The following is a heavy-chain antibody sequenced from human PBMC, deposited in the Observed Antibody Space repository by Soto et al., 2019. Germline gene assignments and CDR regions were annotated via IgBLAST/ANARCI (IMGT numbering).Heavy chain of an antibody. J-gene: IGHJ4*02. D-gene: IGHD5-12*01. CDR2: NNGSGGST. V-gene: IGHV3-23*01. Sequence: RLSCAASGFTFSSYAMSWVRQAPGKGLEWVSANNGSGGSTYNADSVKGRFTISRDNSKNTLYLQMNSLRAEDTSVYHCAKLTPEKWLRLGPFDYWGQGTLVTSPQ. CDR3: AKLTPEKWLRLGPFDY. CDR1: GFTFSSYA.